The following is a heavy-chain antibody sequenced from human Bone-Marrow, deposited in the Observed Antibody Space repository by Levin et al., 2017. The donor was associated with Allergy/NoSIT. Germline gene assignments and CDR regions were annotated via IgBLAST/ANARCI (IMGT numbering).Heavy chain of an antibody. CDR3: TIGPRGHWDDAFEI. Sequence: GGSLRLSCAASGLTFSDAWVSWVRQAPGKGLEWVGRIKNRDQGATSDYTALVKGRFIISRYDSENTVSLQMNNLKSEDTALYYCTIGPRGHWDDAFEIWGQGTMVTVSS. CDR2: IKNRDQGATS. J-gene: IGHJ3*02. CDR1: GLTFSDAW. V-gene: IGHV3-15*01. D-gene: IGHD7-27*01.